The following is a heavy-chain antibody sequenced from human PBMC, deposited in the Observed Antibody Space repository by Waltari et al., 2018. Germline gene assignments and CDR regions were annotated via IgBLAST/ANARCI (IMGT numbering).Heavy chain of an antibody. J-gene: IGHJ2*01. Sequence: QVQLVQSGAEVKKPGASVKVSCKASGYTFTGYYMHWVRQAPGQGLEWMGWINPNSGGTNYAQKFQGRVTMTRDTSISTAYMELSRLRSDDTAVYYCARDSGIAAPSGWYFDLWGRGTLVTVSS. CDR1: GYTFTGYY. CDR3: ARDSGIAAPSGWYFDL. D-gene: IGHD6-13*01. CDR2: INPNSGGT. V-gene: IGHV1-2*02.